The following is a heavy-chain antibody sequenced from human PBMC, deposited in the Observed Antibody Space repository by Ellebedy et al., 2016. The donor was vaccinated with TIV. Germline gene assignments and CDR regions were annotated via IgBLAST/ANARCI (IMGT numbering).Heavy chain of an antibody. J-gene: IGHJ4*02. Sequence: SETLSLTXTVSGGSISSYYWSWIRQPPGKGLEWIGYIYYSGSTNYNPSLKSRVTISVDTSKNQFSLKLSSVTAADTAVYYCARRYYDILTGYYREFDYWGQGTLVTVSS. CDR1: GGSISSYY. V-gene: IGHV4-59*13. CDR2: IYYSGST. CDR3: ARRYYDILTGYYREFDY. D-gene: IGHD3-9*01.